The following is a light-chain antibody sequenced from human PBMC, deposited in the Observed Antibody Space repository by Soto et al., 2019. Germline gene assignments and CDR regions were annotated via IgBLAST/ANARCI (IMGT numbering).Light chain of an antibody. Sequence: EIVMTQSPATLSVSPWERATLACMASQSISSNLAWYQQKPGQAPRLLMFRTSSRATGFPARFSGSGSGTDFTLTISRLEPEDFAMYYCQQYGRSPTWTFGQGTKVDIK. CDR3: QQYGRSPTWT. CDR2: RTS. J-gene: IGKJ1*01. V-gene: IGKV3-20*01. CDR1: QSISSN.